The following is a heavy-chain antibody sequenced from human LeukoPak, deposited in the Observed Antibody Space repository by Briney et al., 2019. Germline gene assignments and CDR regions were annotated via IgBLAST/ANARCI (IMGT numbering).Heavy chain of an antibody. CDR3: ARVGSGGKSDEGGDYYYYMDV. CDR2: IYTSGST. Sequence: PSETLSLTCTVSGYSISSGYYWGWIRQPPGKGLEWIGRIYTSGSTNYNPSLKSRVTMSVDTSKNQFSLKLSSVTAADTAVYYCARVGSGGKSDEGGDYYYYMDVWGKGTTVTVSS. D-gene: IGHD2-15*01. J-gene: IGHJ6*03. V-gene: IGHV4-38-2*02. CDR1: GYSISSGYY.